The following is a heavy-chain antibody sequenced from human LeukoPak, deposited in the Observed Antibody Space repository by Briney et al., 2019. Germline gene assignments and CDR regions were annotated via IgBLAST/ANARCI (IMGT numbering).Heavy chain of an antibody. D-gene: IGHD3-22*01. V-gene: IGHV1-69*01. J-gene: IGHJ4*02. CDR3: AKYYYDSSGNYDY. CDR2: IIPIFGTA. CDR1: LGTLITYA. Sequence: ASVRVSSAASLGTLITYAISWVRHAPRQRVEWIGGIIPIFGTANYAQKFQGRVTITAEESTGTAYMELSGLRSEDTAVYYCAKYYYDSSGNYDYGGQGTLVTVSS.